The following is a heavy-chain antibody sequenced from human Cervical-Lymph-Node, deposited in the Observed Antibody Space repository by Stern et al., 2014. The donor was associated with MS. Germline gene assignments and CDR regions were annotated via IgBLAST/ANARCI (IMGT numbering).Heavy chain of an antibody. V-gene: IGHV1-18*01. CDR1: GYTFTSYG. CDR3: ARGLLGSENAFDI. Sequence: VLLVGSGAEVKKPGASVKGSCKASGYTFTSYGISWVRQASGQVLVWMGWISAYNGTTNYAQNLQGRVTMTTDTSTSTAYMELRSLRSDDTAVYYCARGLLGSENAFDIWGQGTMVTVSS. CDR2: ISAYNGTT. D-gene: IGHD2-15*01. J-gene: IGHJ3*02.